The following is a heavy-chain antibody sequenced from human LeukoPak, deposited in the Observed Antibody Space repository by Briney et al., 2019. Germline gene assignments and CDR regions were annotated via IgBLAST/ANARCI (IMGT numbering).Heavy chain of an antibody. V-gene: IGHV3-74*01. CDR3: VREAGGTYAFDV. J-gene: IGHJ3*01. Sequence: GGSLRLSCAASGFTFNTYWMHRVRQGPEKGLVWVSRIYGDGSRASYADSVKGPFTISKDNAKNTLYLQMNSPRPEDTAVYFCVREAGGTYAFDVWGQGTMVTVSS. CDR1: GFTFNTYW. CDR2: IYGDGSRA. D-gene: IGHD3-16*01.